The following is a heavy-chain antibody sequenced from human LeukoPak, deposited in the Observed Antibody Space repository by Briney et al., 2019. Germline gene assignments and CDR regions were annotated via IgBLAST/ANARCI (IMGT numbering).Heavy chain of an antibody. Sequence: SQTLSLTCTVSGGSISSGGYYWSWIRQPPGKGLEWIGYIYHSGSTYYNPSLKSRVTISVDRSKNQFSLKLSSVTAADTAVYYCARAPVGWLQFDYWGQGTLVTVSS. D-gene: IGHD5-24*01. CDR2: IYHSGST. V-gene: IGHV4-30-2*01. J-gene: IGHJ4*02. CDR1: GGSISSGGYY. CDR3: ARAPVGWLQFDY.